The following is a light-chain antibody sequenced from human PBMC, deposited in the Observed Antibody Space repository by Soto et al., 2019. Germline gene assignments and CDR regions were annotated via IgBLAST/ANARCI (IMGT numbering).Light chain of an antibody. J-gene: IGKJ1*01. CDR2: GAS. CDR3: QQSYNTPLT. Sequence: EIVLTQSGATVSLSPGERATLSCRASQSVSSYLAWYQQKPGQAPRLLLYGASTRATGISTRFSGGGSGTEFTLTISGLQSEDSAVYYCQQSYNTPLTFGQGTKVDIK. V-gene: IGKV3-11*01. CDR1: QSVSSY.